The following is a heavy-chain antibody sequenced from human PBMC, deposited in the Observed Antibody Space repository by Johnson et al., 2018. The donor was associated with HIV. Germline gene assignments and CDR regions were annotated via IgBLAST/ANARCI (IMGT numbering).Heavy chain of an antibody. J-gene: IGHJ3*02. Sequence: VQLVESGGGLIQPGGSLRLSCAVSGFTFSSYAMHWVRQAPGKGLEWVAVISYDGSNKYYADSVKGRFTISRDNSKNTLYLQMNSLRAEDTAVYYCAREQELIGERAFDIWGQGTMVTVSS. D-gene: IGHD6-13*01. CDR3: AREQELIGERAFDI. CDR2: ISYDGSNK. CDR1: GFTFSSYA. V-gene: IGHV3-30*04.